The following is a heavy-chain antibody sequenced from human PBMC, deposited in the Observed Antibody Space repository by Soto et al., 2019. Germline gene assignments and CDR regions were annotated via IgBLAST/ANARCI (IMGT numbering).Heavy chain of an antibody. CDR1: GFTFSSYS. V-gene: IGHV3-30-3*01. CDR3: ARGSAPCGYSPVDV. Sequence: QVQLVESGGGVVQPGRSLRLSCAASGFTFSSYSMHWVRQAPGKGLEWVAVTSSDGNNKYYADSVNGRFTISRDNSKNTLYLQMNSLRPEDTAVYYCARGSAPCGYSPVDVWGQGTMVTVSS. J-gene: IGHJ3*01. D-gene: IGHD3-22*01. CDR2: TSSDGNNK.